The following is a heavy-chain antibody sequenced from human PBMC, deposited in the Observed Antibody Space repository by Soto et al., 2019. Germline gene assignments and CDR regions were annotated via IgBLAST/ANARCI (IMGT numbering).Heavy chain of an antibody. Sequence: GGSLRLSCAASGFTFSNAWMSWVRQAPGKGLEWVGRIKSKTDGGTTDYAAPVKGRFTISRDDSKNTRYLQMNSLKTEDTAVYYCTTLYDILTGYYPDYYYYYMDVWGKGTTVTVSS. CDR3: TTLYDILTGYYPDYYYYYMDV. J-gene: IGHJ6*03. CDR1: GFTFSNAW. D-gene: IGHD3-9*01. V-gene: IGHV3-15*01. CDR2: IKSKTDGGTT.